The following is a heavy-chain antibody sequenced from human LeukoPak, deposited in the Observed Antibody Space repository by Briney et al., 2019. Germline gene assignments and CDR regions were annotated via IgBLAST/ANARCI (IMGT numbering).Heavy chain of an antibody. V-gene: IGHV3-30*04. J-gene: IGHJ4*02. D-gene: IGHD2/OR15-2a*01. CDR2: ISYDGSNK. CDR3: ARAGPEILLLDY. Sequence: GGSLRLSCAASGFTFSSYAMHWVRQAPGKGLEWVAVISYDGSNKYYADSVKGRFTISRDNSKNTLYLQMNSLRAEDTAVYYCARAGPEILLLDYWGQGTLVTVSS. CDR1: GFTFSSYA.